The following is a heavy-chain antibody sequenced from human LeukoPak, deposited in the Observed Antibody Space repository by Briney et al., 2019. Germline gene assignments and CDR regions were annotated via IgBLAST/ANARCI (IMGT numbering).Heavy chain of an antibody. Sequence: SETLSLTCAVYGGSFSGYYWSWIRQPPGKGLEWIGEINHSGSTNYNPSLKSRVTISVDTSKNQFSLKLSSVTAADTAVFYCARHRAEMATITDDAFDMWGRGTMVTVSS. CDR2: INHSGST. J-gene: IGHJ3*02. CDR3: ARHRAEMATITDDAFDM. V-gene: IGHV4-34*01. CDR1: GGSFSGYY. D-gene: IGHD5-24*01.